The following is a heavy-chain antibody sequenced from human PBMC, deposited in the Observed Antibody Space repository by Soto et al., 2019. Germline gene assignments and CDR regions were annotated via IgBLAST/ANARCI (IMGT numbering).Heavy chain of an antibody. CDR1: GFTFSSYA. D-gene: IGHD2-15*01. J-gene: IGHJ4*02. V-gene: IGHV3-23*01. CDR3: AKAPIVVVVAQYDY. Sequence: PGGSQRLSCAASGFTFSSYAMSWVRQAPGKGLEWVSAISGSGGSTYYADSVKGRFTISRDNSKNTLYLQMNSLRAEDTAVYYCAKAPIVVVVAQYDYWGQGTLVTVSS. CDR2: ISGSGGST.